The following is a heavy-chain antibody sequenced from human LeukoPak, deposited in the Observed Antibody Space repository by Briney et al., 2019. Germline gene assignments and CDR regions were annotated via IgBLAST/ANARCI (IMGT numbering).Heavy chain of an antibody. J-gene: IGHJ6*02. CDR3: AKDGRDCSGGSCSPYYYYYYGMDV. D-gene: IGHD2-15*01. V-gene: IGHV3-9*01. CDR1: GFTFDDYA. CDR2: ISWNSGSI. Sequence: GRSLRLPCAASGFTFDDYAMHWVRQAPGKGLEWVSGISWNSGSIGYADSVKGRFTISRDNAKNSLYLQMNSLRAEDTALYYCAKDGRDCSGGSCSPYYYYYYGMDVWGQGTTVTVSS.